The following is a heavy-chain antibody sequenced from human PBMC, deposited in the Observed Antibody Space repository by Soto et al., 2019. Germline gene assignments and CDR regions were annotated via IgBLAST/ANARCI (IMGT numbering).Heavy chain of an antibody. CDR3: TTIGSSWGA. CDR2: SKSKTDGGTI. J-gene: IGHJ1*01. Sequence: EVQLVESGGGLVKPGGSLRLSCAASSFTFSNAWMNWVRQAPGKGLEWVGRSKSKTDGGTIDYAAPVKGRFTISRDDAKNTLFLQMNSLKTEDTAMYDCTTIGSSWGAWGQGTLVTVSS. D-gene: IGHD6-13*01. V-gene: IGHV3-15*07. CDR1: SFTFSNAW.